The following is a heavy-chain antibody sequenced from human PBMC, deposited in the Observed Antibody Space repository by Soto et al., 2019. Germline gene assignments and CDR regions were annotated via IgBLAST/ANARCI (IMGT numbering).Heavy chain of an antibody. CDR2: IYHNGNT. D-gene: IGHD6-19*01. V-gene: IGHV4-59*01. CDR1: GGSFSSYY. Sequence: SETLSLTCTVFGGSFSSYYWSWIRQPPGKGLEWIGYIYHNGNTKYNPSLKSRVSISVDASKNQFSLQLTSVTAADTAMYYCARDNTRRTGFLAYWGQGTLVTVSS. CDR3: ARDNTRRTGFLAY. J-gene: IGHJ4*02.